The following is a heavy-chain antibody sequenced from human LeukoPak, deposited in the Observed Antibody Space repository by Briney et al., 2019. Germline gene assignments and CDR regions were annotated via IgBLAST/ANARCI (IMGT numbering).Heavy chain of an antibody. CDR2: INHSGST. Sequence: SETPSLTCAVYGGSFSGYYWSWIRQPPGKGLEWIGEINHSGSTNYNPSLKSRVTISVDTSKNQFSLKLSSVTAADTAVYYCARGPEQQLVPGGWFDPWGQGTLVTVSS. D-gene: IGHD6-13*01. CDR3: ARGPEQQLVPGGWFDP. V-gene: IGHV4-34*01. CDR1: GGSFSGYY. J-gene: IGHJ5*02.